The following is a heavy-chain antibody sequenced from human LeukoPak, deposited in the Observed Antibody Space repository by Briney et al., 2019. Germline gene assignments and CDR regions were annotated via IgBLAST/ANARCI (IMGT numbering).Heavy chain of an antibody. J-gene: IGHJ6*03. CDR1: GGSISSYY. V-gene: IGHV4-4*07. CDR2: IYTSGST. CDR3: AREVYSNSLAPSYYCYYMDV. D-gene: IGHD4-11*01. Sequence: PSETLSLTCTVSGGSISSYYWSWIRQPAGKGLEWIGRIYTSGSTNYNPSLKSRVTMSVDTSKNQFSLKLSSVTAADTAVYYCAREVYSNSLAPSYYCYYMDVWGKGTTVTVSS.